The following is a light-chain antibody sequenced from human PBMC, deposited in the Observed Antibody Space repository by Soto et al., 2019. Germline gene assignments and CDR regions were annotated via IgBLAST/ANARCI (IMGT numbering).Light chain of an antibody. CDR1: QSVLYSPNNKNY. V-gene: IGKV4-1*01. CDR3: QQYHSAPQS. Sequence: DIVMTQSPDSLAVSLGERATINCKSSQSVLYSPNNKNYLAWYQQKPGQPPKLLIYWASTRESGVPDRFSGSGSGTDFTLTISSQQAEDVAFYYCQQYHSAPQSFGQGTKVEIK. J-gene: IGKJ1*01. CDR2: WAS.